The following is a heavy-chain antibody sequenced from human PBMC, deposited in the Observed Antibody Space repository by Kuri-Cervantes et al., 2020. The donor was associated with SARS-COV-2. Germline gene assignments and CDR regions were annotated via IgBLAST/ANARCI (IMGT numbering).Heavy chain of an antibody. CDR2: IIPTFGTA. D-gene: IGHD1-1*01. CDR1: GGTFSSYA. J-gene: IGHJ3*02. Sequence: SVKVSCKASGGTFSSYAISWVRQAPGQGLEWMGGIIPTFGTANYAQKFQGRVTITADKSTSTAYMELSSLRSEDTAVYYCARATGTTGPRAFDIWGQGTMVTVSS. CDR3: ARATGTTGPRAFDI. V-gene: IGHV1-69*06.